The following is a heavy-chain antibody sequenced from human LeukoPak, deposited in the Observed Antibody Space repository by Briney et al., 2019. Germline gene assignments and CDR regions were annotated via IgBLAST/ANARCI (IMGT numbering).Heavy chain of an antibody. CDR3: ARRGCNGGSCYGY. J-gene: IGHJ4*02. D-gene: IGHD2-15*01. Sequence: GESLKISCKGSGYSFSNDWIGWVRQMPGKGLEWMGIIYPGDSDTRYSPSFQGQATISADKSISTAYLQWSSLEASDTAMYYCARRGCNGGSCYGYWGQGTLVTVSS. CDR1: GYSFSNDW. V-gene: IGHV5-51*01. CDR2: IYPGDSDT.